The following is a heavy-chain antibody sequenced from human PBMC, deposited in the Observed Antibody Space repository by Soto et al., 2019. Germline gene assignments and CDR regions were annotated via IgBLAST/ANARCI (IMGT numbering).Heavy chain of an antibody. CDR1: GFTFSSYA. Sequence: QVQLVESGGGVVQPGRSLRLSCAASGFTFSSYAMHWVRQAPGKGLEWVAVISYDGSNKYYADSVKGRFTISRDNSKNTLYLQMNSLRAEDTAVYYCAKEGYSSNLFDYWGQGTLVTVSS. D-gene: IGHD6-13*01. CDR3: AKEGYSSNLFDY. J-gene: IGHJ4*02. V-gene: IGHV3-30*04. CDR2: ISYDGSNK.